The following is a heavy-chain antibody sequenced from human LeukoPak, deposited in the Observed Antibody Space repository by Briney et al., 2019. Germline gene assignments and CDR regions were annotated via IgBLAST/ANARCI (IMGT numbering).Heavy chain of an antibody. J-gene: IGHJ5*02. Sequence: GGSLRLSCAASGFTFSSYAMHWVRQAPGKGLEWVAVISYDGSNKYYADSVKGRFTISRDNSKNTLYLQMNSLRAEDTAVYYCAREKVTNIQLGEFDPWGQGTLVTVSS. CDR1: GFTFSSYA. D-gene: IGHD5-18*01. CDR2: ISYDGSNK. CDR3: AREKVTNIQLGEFDP. V-gene: IGHV3-30*14.